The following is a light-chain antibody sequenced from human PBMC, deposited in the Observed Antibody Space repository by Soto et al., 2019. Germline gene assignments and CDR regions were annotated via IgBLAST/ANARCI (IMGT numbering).Light chain of an antibody. Sequence: DIQLTQSPSSLSASVGDRVTITCQARQDISNHLKWYQQKPGKAPNLLIYDAADLEAGVPSSFSGGGSGTLFSFTINILQREEIATYYCQKHDGVPLFGPGTKVEIK. V-gene: IGKV1-33*01. CDR3: QKHDGVPL. CDR2: DAA. J-gene: IGKJ3*01. CDR1: QDISNH.